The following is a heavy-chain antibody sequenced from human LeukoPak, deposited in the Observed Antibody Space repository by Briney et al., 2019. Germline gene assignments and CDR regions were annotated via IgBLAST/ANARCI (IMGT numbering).Heavy chain of an antibody. V-gene: IGHV1-18*01. D-gene: IGHD3-22*01. CDR3: ARGYPPRRYYDSSGYYSYHFDY. Sequence: ASVKVSCKASGYTFTSYGISWVRQAPGQGLEWMGWISAYNGNTNYAQKFQGRVTMTTDTSTSTAYMELRSLRSDDTAVYYCARGYPPRRYYDSSGYYSYHFDYWGQGILVTVSS. CDR2: ISAYNGNT. J-gene: IGHJ4*02. CDR1: GYTFTSYG.